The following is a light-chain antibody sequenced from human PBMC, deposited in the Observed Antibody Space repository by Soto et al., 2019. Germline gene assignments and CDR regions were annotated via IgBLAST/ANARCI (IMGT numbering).Light chain of an antibody. Sequence: DIQMTQSPSTLSASVGDRVTITCRASQSISSWLAWYQQKPGKAPKLLIYKATSLESGVPSRFSRSGSATEFTITISSLQPDDFASYCCQQYNSYYTFGQGTKLEIK. CDR1: QSISSW. J-gene: IGKJ2*01. V-gene: IGKV1-5*03. CDR3: QQYNSYYT. CDR2: KAT.